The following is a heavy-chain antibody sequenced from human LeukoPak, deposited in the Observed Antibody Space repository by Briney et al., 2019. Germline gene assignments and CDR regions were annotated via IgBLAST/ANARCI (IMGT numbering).Heavy chain of an antibody. D-gene: IGHD2/OR15-2a*01. CDR1: GFMFNTYA. CDR3: AKDLSQGAGNYYFYYYGMDV. V-gene: IGHV3-23*01. J-gene: IGHJ6*04. Sequence: GGSLRLSCAASGFMFNTYAMNWVRQAPGRGLEWVSAVSGGGGTTYYADSVKGRFTISRDNSKNTLSLQMNSLRAEDTAIYYCAKDLSQGAGNYYFYYYGMDVWGKGTTVTVSS. CDR2: VSGGGGTT.